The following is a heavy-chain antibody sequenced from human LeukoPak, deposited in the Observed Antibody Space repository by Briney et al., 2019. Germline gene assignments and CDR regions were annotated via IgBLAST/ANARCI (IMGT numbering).Heavy chain of an antibody. Sequence: GGSLRLSCAASGFTFSSYGMHWVRQAPGKGLEWVAVISYDGSNKYYVDSVKGRFTISRDNAKNSLYLQMNSLRAEDTAVYYCASEGSSGLIDYWGQGTLVTVSS. V-gene: IGHV3-30*03. CDR2: ISYDGSNK. D-gene: IGHD6-6*01. CDR1: GFTFSSYG. J-gene: IGHJ4*02. CDR3: ASEGSSGLIDY.